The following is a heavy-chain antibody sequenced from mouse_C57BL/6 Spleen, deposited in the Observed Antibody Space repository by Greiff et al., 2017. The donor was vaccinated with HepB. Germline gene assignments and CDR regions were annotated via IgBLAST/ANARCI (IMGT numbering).Heavy chain of an antibody. CDR3: ARRYYGKDY. CDR2: IYPSDGST. J-gene: IGHJ2*01. V-gene: IGHV1-78*01. Sequence: QVQLKQSDAELVKPGASVKISCKASGFTFTDYTIHWIKQRPEQGLEWIGYIYPSDGSTKYNEKFKGKATLTADKASSTAYMQLNSLTSEDSAVYVCARRYYGKDYWGQGTTLTVSS. CDR1: GFTFTDYT. D-gene: IGHD1-1*01.